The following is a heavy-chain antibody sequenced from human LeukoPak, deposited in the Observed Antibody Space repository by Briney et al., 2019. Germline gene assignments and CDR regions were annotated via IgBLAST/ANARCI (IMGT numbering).Heavy chain of an antibody. V-gene: IGHV3-7*01. CDR1: GFTFSSYW. Sequence: GGSLRLSCAASGFTFSSYWMTWVRQAPGKGLEWVANIKQDGSEKNYVDSVKGRFTISRDNAKNSLDLQMNRLRAEDTAVYYCARGHIGMDVWGKGTTVTVSS. D-gene: IGHD5-12*01. CDR2: IKQDGSEK. CDR3: ARGHIGMDV. J-gene: IGHJ6*04.